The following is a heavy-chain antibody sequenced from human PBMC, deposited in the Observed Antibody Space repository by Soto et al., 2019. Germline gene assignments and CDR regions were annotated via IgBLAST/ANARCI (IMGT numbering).Heavy chain of an antibody. Sequence: SETLSLTCTVSGGSISSYYWSWIRQPPGKGLEWIGYIYYSGSTNYNPSLKSRVTISVDTSKNQFSLKLSSVTAADTAVYYCARGTGYCSGGSCYYYYMAVWAKGTTVTVSS. CDR2: IYYSGST. CDR1: GGSISSYY. D-gene: IGHD2-15*01. J-gene: IGHJ6*03. V-gene: IGHV4-59*01. CDR3: ARGTGYCSGGSCYYYYMAV.